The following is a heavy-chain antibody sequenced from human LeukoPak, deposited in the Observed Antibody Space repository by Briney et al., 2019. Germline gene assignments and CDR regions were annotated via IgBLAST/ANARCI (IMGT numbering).Heavy chain of an antibody. V-gene: IGHV3-74*03. D-gene: IGHD5-12*01. J-gene: IGHJ4*02. CDR3: AREGRVSGYDFDR. CDR2: INSDGSST. CDR1: GFTFSSYW. Sequence: GGSLRLSCAASGFTFSSYWMHWVRQAPGKGLVWVSRINSDGSSTTYADSVKGRFTISRDNAKNTLYLQMNSLRVEDTAVYYCAREGRVSGYDFDRWGQGTLVTVSS.